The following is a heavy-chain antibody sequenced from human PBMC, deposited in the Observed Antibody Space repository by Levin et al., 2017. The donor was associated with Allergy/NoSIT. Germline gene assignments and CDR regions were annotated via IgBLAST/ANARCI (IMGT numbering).Heavy chain of an antibody. CDR2: IWYDGSNK. V-gene: IGHV3-33*01. Sequence: SCAASGFTFSSYGMHWVRQAPGKGLEWVAVIWYDGSNKYYADSVKGRFTISRDNSKNTLYLQMNSLRAEDTAVYYCARDADIVVGAFDIWGQGTMVTVSS. CDR3: ARDADIVVGAFDI. CDR1: GFTFSSYG. J-gene: IGHJ3*02. D-gene: IGHD2-2*01.